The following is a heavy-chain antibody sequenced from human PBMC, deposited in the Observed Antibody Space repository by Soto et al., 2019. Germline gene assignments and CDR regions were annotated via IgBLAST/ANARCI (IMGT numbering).Heavy chain of an antibody. V-gene: IGHV3-21*01. CDR3: ARDNAGYYDSSGYYY. J-gene: IGHJ4*02. CDR1: GFTFSSYS. Sequence: VSLRLSCAASGFTFSSYSMNWVRQAPGKGLEWVSSISSSSSYIYYADSVKGRFTISRDNAKNSLYLQMNSLRAEDTAVYYCARDNAGYYDSSGYYYWGQGTLVTVSS. D-gene: IGHD3-22*01. CDR2: ISSSSSYI.